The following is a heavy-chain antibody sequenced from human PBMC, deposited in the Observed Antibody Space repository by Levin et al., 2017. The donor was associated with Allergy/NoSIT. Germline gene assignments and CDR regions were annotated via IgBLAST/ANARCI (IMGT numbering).Heavy chain of an antibody. CDR1: GGTFSSYA. V-gene: IGHV1-69*04. CDR2: IIPILGIA. D-gene: IGHD1-1*01. CDR3: ARENDPRTYYYGMDV. Sequence: ASVKVSCKASGGTFSSYAISWVRQAPGQGLEWMGRIIPILGIANYAQKFQGRVTITADKSTSTAYMELSSLRSEDTAVYYCARENDPRTYYYGMDVWGQGTTVTVSS. J-gene: IGHJ6*02.